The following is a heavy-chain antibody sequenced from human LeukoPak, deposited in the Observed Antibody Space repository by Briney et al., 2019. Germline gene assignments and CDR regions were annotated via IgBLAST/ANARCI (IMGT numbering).Heavy chain of an antibody. D-gene: IGHD1-26*01. CDR2: IYHSGST. V-gene: IGHV4-59*08. Sequence: PSETLSLTCTVSGGSISSYYWGWIRQPPGKGLEWIGTIYHSGSTYYNPSLKSRVTISVDTSMNQFSLKLSSVTAADTAVYYCARHRNSGGYEAFDIWGQGTMLTVSS. J-gene: IGHJ3*02. CDR3: ARHRNSGGYEAFDI. CDR1: GGSISSYY.